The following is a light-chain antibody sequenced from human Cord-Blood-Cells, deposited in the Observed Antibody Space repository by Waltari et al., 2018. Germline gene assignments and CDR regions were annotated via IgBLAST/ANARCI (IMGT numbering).Light chain of an antibody. CDR1: QSLSSW. CDR2: DAS. V-gene: IGKV1-5*01. J-gene: IGKJ1*01. Sequence: DIQMTQSPSTLSASVGDRVTITCRASQSLSSWLAWYQQKPGKAPKLLIYDASSLESGVASRFSGSGSGTEVTLTISSLQPDDFATYYCQQYNSYSWTFGQGTKVEIK. CDR3: QQYNSYSWT.